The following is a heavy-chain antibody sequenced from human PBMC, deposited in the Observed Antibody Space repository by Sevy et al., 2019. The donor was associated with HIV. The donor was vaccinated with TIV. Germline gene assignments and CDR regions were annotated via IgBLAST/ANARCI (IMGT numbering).Heavy chain of an antibody. D-gene: IGHD2-15*01. CDR2: IWYDGSNK. CDR3: ARVLRDVVVVAATPAVYYYYGMDV. V-gene: IGHV3-33*01. J-gene: IGHJ6*02. Sequence: GGSLRLSCAASGFTFSSYGMHWVRQAPGKGLEWVAVIWYDGSNKYYADSVKGRFTISRDNSKNTLYLQMNSLRAEDTAVYYWARVLRDVVVVAATPAVYYYYGMDVWGQGTTVTVSS. CDR1: GFTFSSYG.